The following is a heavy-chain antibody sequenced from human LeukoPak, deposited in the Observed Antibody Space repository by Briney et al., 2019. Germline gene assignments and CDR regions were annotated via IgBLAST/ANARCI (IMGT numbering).Heavy chain of an antibody. CDR2: INTNTGNP. CDR3: ARDRRNIVVVTAIPDWFDP. Sequence: WASVKVSCKASGYTFTTYAVNWVRQAPGQGLEWMGWINTNTGNPTYAQGFTGRFVFSLDTSVSTAYLQISSLKAEDTAVYYCARDRRNIVVVTAIPDWFDPWGQGTLVTVSS. CDR1: GYTFTTYA. J-gene: IGHJ5*02. D-gene: IGHD2-21*02. V-gene: IGHV7-4-1*02.